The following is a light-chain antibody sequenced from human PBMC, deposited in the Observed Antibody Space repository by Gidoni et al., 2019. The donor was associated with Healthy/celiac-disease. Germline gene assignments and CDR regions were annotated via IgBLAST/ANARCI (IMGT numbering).Light chain of an antibody. CDR2: AAS. CDR3: QQSYTAPLYT. Sequence: DLQMTQSPTSLSASVGDRVTIPCRASPRISTYLNWYQQQPGKAPKLLIYAASTLQSGVPSRFSGSGSGTDFTLTISTLQAEDFASYYCQQSYTAPLYTFGQGTKLEIK. J-gene: IGKJ2*01. V-gene: IGKV1-39*01. CDR1: PRISTY.